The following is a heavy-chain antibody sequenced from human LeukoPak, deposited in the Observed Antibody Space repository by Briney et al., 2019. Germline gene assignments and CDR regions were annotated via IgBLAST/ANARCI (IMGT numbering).Heavy chain of an antibody. CDR2: IKSKADGGTT. J-gene: IGHJ4*02. V-gene: IGHV3-15*01. CDR1: GFTFSNAW. CDR3: TTRSIRYCSSISCFYY. Sequence: GGSLRLSCAASGFTFSNAWMTWVRQAPGKGLEWVGRIKSKADGGTTDYAAPVKGRFTISRDDSKNTLYLQMNSLKTEDTAVYYCTTRSIRYCSSISCFYYWGQGTLVTVSS. D-gene: IGHD2-2*01.